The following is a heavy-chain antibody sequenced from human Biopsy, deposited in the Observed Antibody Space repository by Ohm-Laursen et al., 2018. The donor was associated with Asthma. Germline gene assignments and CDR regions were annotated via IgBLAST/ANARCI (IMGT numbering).Heavy chain of an antibody. D-gene: IGHD5-12*01. CDR1: GFTVSRDH. CDR2: IYSGGTS. Sequence: GSLRLSCAASGFTVSRDHMFWVRQAPGKGLEWVSVIYSGGTSDTADSVRGRFTISRDFYKNTLYLQMDSLRTEDTAVYYCAKGRGYSGHDNDYWGQGTLVIVSS. V-gene: IGHV3-53*05. J-gene: IGHJ4*02. CDR3: AKGRGYSGHDNDY.